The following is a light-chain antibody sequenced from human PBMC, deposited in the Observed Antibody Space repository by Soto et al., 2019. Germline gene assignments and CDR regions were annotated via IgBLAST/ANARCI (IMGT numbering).Light chain of an antibody. CDR3: LTWDDSLSGYV. V-gene: IGLV1-47*02. CDR1: SSSIGSNY. Sequence: QSVVTQPPSASGTPGQRVTISCSGSSSSIGSNYVYWYQQLPGTAPKLLIYNNDQRPSGVPDRFSGAKSGTSASLAISGLRSDDEADYYCLTWDDSLSGYVFGTGTKLTVL. CDR2: NND. J-gene: IGLJ1*01.